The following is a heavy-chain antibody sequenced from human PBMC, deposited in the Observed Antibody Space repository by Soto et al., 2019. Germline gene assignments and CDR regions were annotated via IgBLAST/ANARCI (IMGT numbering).Heavy chain of an antibody. D-gene: IGHD6-19*01. CDR2: INTRSGGT. CDR3: CSIEYGQWY. CDR1: GYTFTSHH. J-gene: IGHJ4*02. Sequence: QVQLVQSGAEVKKPGASVKVSCTASGYTFTSHHMHWVRQVPGEGLDWMGMINTRSGGTNSPQKFQGGVTMTRDTSASTAYMELSGLRSEDMDVYYCCSIEYGQWYWGQGTLVTVSS. V-gene: IGHV1-46*03.